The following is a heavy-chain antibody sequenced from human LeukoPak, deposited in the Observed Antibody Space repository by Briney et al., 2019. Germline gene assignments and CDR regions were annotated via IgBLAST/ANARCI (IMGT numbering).Heavy chain of an antibody. J-gene: IGHJ4*02. CDR3: ARDHYGDYGFDY. CDR1: GFTLSSYT. D-gene: IGHD4-17*01. CDR2: TSGTSGYI. V-gene: IGHV3-21*01. Sequence: GGCLRLSCAASGFTLSSYTMNWVRQAPGKGLEWVSSTSGTSGYIYYADSVKGRFTISRDNAKNSVYLQMTSLRDEDTAVYYCARDHYGDYGFDYWGQGTLVTVSS.